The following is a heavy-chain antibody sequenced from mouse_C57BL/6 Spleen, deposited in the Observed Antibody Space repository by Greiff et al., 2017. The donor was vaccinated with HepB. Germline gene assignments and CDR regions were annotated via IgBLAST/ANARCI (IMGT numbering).Heavy chain of an antibody. Sequence: VQLQQSGPGLVKPSQSLSLTCSVTGYSITSGYYWNWIRQFPGNKLEWMGYISYDGSNNYNPSLKNRISITRDTSKNQFFLKLNSVTTEDTATYYCARRYYYDYDNYAMDYWGQGTSVTVSS. D-gene: IGHD2-4*01. CDR2: ISYDGSN. CDR1: GYSITSGYY. J-gene: IGHJ4*01. V-gene: IGHV3-6*01. CDR3: ARRYYYDYDNYAMDY.